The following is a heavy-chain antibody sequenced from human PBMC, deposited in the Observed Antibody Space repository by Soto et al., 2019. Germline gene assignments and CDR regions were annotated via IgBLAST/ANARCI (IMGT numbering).Heavy chain of an antibody. CDR2: IYYSGNS. CDR1: GGSISSSSHY. V-gene: IGHV4-39*01. Sequence: PSETLSLTCTVSGGSISSSSHYWGWIRQPPGKGLECIGNIYYSGNSSYNPSLESRVTISVDKSKNQFSLKLLSLSAADTAVYYCGRLDRLAKISYYFDYWGQGALGTGSS. D-gene: IGHD3-9*01. CDR3: GRLDRLAKISYYFDY. J-gene: IGHJ4*02.